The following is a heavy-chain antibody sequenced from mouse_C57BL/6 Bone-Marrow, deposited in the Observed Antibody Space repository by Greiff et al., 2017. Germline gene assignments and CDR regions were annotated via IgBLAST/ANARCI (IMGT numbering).Heavy chain of an antibody. CDR3: ARSKNYYGSSSYYAMDY. J-gene: IGHJ4*01. D-gene: IGHD1-1*01. V-gene: IGHV1-64*01. Sequence: QVQLQQPGAELVKPGASVKLSCKASGYTFTSYWMHWVKQRPGQGLEWIGMIHPNSGSTNYNEKFKSKATLTVDKPSSTAYMQLSSLTSEDSAVYYCARSKNYYGSSSYYAMDYWCQGTSVTGSS. CDR2: IHPNSGST. CDR1: GYTFTSYW.